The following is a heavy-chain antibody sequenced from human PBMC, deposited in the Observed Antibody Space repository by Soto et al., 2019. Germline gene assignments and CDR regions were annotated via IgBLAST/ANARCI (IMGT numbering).Heavy chain of an antibody. D-gene: IGHD3-22*01. CDR2: IWNDGIRK. J-gene: IGHJ4*02. V-gene: IGHV3-33*01. Sequence: PGGSLRLSCAASGFTFSRYGMHWVRQAPGKGLEWVALIWNDGIRKVYVDSVKCRFTISRDNSKNTLDLQMNSLRAEDTAVYYCARDDDYEANAFDYWGQGTRVTVSS. CDR1: GFTFSRYG. CDR3: ARDDDYEANAFDY.